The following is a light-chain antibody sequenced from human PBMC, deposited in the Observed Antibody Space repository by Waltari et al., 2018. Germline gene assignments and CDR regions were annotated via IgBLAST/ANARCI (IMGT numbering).Light chain of an antibody. Sequence: IVMTQSPATLSVSPGERDTLSCRASQSVSSNLAWYQQKPGQAPRLLIYGASTRATGIPARFSGSGSGTEFTLTISSLQSEDCAVYYCQQYNNWPQTFGQGTKLEIK. V-gene: IGKV3-15*01. CDR1: QSVSSN. CDR2: GAS. CDR3: QQYNNWPQT. J-gene: IGKJ2*01.